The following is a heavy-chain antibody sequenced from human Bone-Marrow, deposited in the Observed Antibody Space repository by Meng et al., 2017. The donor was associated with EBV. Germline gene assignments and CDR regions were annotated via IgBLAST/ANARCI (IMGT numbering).Heavy chain of an antibody. CDR3: ARNKWLVRGAFDY. Sequence: QLQLQESGPGLVKASXXRSLTXXVSGGSISSSSYYWGWIRQPPGKGLEWIGSIYYSGSTYYNPSLKSRVTISVDTSKNQFSLKLSSVTAADTAVYYCARNKWLVRGAFDYWGQGTLRIVSS. CDR2: IYYSGST. V-gene: IGHV4-39*01. CDR1: GGSISSSSYY. D-gene: IGHD6-19*01. J-gene: IGHJ4*02.